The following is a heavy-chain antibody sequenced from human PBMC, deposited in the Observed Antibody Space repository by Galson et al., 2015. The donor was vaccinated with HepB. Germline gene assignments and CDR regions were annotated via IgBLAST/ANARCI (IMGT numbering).Heavy chain of an antibody. CDR2: ISYDGSYK. D-gene: IGHD3-10*01. CDR3: AKDHGNRITMVRGARFPPDY. J-gene: IGHJ4*02. V-gene: IGHV3-30*18. CDR1: GFTFSNYG. Sequence: SLRLSCAVSGFTFSNYGMHWVRQAPGKGLEWVAVISYDGSYKYYADSVKGRFTISRDSSKNTFYLHMNSLRPEDTAVYYCAKDHGNRITMVRGARFPPDYWGRGTLVTVSS.